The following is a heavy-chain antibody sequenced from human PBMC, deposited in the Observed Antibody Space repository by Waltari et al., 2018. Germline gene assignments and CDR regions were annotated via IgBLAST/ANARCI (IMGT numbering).Heavy chain of an antibody. CDR2: IYYSGST. J-gene: IGHJ4*02. D-gene: IGHD1-26*01. V-gene: IGHV4-39*01. CDR1: GGSISSSSYY. Sequence: QLQLQESGPGLVKPSETLSLPCTVSGGSISSSSYYWGWIRQPPGKGLEWVGSIYYSGSTSDNPSLKSRATISVDTSKNQFSLKLSSVTAADTAVYYWARYRWESLESIDYWGQGTLVTVSS. CDR3: ARYRWESLESIDY.